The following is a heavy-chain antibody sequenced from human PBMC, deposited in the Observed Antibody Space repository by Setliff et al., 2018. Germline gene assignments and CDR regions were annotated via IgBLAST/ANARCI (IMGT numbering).Heavy chain of an antibody. CDR3: ARTCSGSGCYAGLES. V-gene: IGHV3-33*08. J-gene: IGHJ4*02. CDR2: IWGDGVNK. CDR1: GFTFSTYR. Sequence: PGVSLRLSCAASGFTFSTYRMHWVRQAPGKGLEWVAVIWGDGVNKFHADSVKGRFTISRDNSKNTLYLQMNSLRPEDTAVYYCARTCSGSGCYAGLESWGQGTPVTVSS. D-gene: IGHD2-15*01.